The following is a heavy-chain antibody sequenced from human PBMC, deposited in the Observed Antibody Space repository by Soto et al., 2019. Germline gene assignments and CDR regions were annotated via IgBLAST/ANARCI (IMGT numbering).Heavy chain of an antibody. CDR2: IIPIFGTA. CDR1: GGTFSSYA. V-gene: IGHV1-69*13. J-gene: IGHJ4*02. D-gene: IGHD3-10*01. CDR3: ARVPGSGSYSYFDY. Sequence: GASVKVSCKASGGTFSSYAISWVRQAPGQGLEWMGGIIPIFGTANYAQKFQGRVTITADESTSTAYMELSSLRSEDTAVYYCARVPGSGSYSYFDYWGQGTLVTVSS.